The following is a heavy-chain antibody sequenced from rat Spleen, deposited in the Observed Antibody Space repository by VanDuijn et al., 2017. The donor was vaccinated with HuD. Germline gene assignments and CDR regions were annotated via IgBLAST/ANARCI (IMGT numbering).Heavy chain of an antibody. CDR1: GFTFSNYY. D-gene: IGHD1-8*01. Sequence: EVQLVESGGGLVQPGRSLKLSCAASGFTFSNYYMAWVRQAPKKGLEWVATISTSGSRTYYPDSVKGRFTISRDNAKSSLYLQMNSLKSEDTATYYCARPLYSSSYWYFDFWGPGTMVTVSS. CDR2: ISTSGSRT. CDR3: ARPLYSSSYWYFDF. J-gene: IGHJ1*01. V-gene: IGHV5-25*01.